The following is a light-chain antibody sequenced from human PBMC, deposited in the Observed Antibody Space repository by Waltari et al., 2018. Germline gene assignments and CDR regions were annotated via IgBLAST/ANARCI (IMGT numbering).Light chain of an antibody. J-gene: IGKJ2*01. V-gene: IGKV1-5*03. Sequence: DIQMTQSPSTLSASVGDRVTITCRASQSISSRLAWYQQKPGKAPKLLIYKASSLESGVPSRFSGSGSGTEFTLTISSLQPDDFATYYCQQYNSQYTFGQGTKLEIK. CDR3: QQYNSQYT. CDR1: QSISSR. CDR2: KAS.